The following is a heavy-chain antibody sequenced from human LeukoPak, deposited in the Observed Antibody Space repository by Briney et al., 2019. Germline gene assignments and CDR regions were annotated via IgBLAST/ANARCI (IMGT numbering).Heavy chain of an antibody. D-gene: IGHD2-2*01. J-gene: IGHJ4*02. CDR2: IYPGDSDT. V-gene: IGHV5-51*01. CDR1: GYSFTSCW. Sequence: GESLKISCKGSGYSFTSCWIGWVRQMPGKGLEWMGIIYPGDSDTRYSPSFQGQVTISADKSISTAYLQWSSLKASDTAMYYCARHVVGYCSSTSCPYFDYWGQGTLVTVSS. CDR3: ARHVVGYCSSTSCPYFDY.